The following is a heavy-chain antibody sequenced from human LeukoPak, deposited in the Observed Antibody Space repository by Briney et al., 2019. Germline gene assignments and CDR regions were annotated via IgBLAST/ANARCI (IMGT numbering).Heavy chain of an antibody. V-gene: IGHV4-4*02. CDR2: ISHRGST. CDR3: ARHRSHRWLHDY. J-gene: IGHJ4*02. Sequence: SETLSLTCAVSGYSISSGYWWSWVRQTPGKGLEWIGEISHRGSTNYNPSLKSRVTISADGSKNQFFLKLSSVTAADTAVYYCARHRSHRWLHDYWGQGTLVTVSS. CDR1: GYSISSGYW. D-gene: IGHD5-24*01.